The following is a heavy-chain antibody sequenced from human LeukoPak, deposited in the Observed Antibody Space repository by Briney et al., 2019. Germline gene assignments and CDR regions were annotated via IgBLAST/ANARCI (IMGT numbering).Heavy chain of an antibody. CDR2: IYYSGST. D-gene: IGHD3-3*01. V-gene: IGHV4-59*01. Sequence: SETQSLTCTVSGGSISSYYWSWIRQPPGKGLEWIGYIYYSGSTNYNPSLKSRVTISVDTSKNQFSLKLSSVTAADTAVYYCANYDFGSWGQGTLVTASS. J-gene: IGHJ5*02. CDR1: GGSISSYY. CDR3: ANYDFGS.